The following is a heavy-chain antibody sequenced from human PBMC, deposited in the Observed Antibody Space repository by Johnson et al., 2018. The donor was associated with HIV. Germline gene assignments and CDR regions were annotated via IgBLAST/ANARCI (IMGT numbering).Heavy chain of an antibody. Sequence: QVQLVESGGGLVRPGGSLRLSCVASGFSFIDYAMIWVRQAPGKGLAWVAVISYDGSNKYNADSVKGRFTISRDISKNTLYLQMNSLRAEDTAVYYCAREVRKAVAGNFDIWGQGTMVTVSS. CDR3: AREVRKAVAGNFDI. V-gene: IGHV3-30*03. D-gene: IGHD6-19*01. CDR2: ISYDGSNK. CDR1: GFSFIDYA. J-gene: IGHJ3*02.